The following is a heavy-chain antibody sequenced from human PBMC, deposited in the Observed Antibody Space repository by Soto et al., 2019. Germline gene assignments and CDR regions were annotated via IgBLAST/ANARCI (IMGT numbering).Heavy chain of an antibody. J-gene: IGHJ6*03. CDR1: GFTFSSYG. CDR3: ARDARDYDFWSGYYNPYYYYYYMDV. Sequence: PGGSLRLSCAASGFTFSSYGMHWVRQAPGKGLEWVAVIWYDGSNKYYADSVKGRFTISRDNSKNTLYLQMNSLRAEDTAVYYCARDARDYDFWSGYYNPYYYYYYMDVWGKGTTVTVS. CDR2: IWYDGSNK. D-gene: IGHD3-3*01. V-gene: IGHV3-33*01.